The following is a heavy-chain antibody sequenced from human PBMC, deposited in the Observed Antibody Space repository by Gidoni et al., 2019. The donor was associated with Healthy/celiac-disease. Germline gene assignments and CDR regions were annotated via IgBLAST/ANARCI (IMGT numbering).Heavy chain of an antibody. CDR1: GATLSSYA. Sequence: QVQLVQSGAEVKKPASSGKVSGKAAGATLSSYAISRVRQAPGQGLEWMGGIIPIFGTANYAQKFQGRVTITADESTSTAYMELSSLRSEDTAVYYCARGEGQPGYGDYFDYWGQGTLVTVSS. V-gene: IGHV1-69*01. CDR2: IIPIFGTA. J-gene: IGHJ4*02. D-gene: IGHD4-17*01. CDR3: ARGEGQPGYGDYFDY.